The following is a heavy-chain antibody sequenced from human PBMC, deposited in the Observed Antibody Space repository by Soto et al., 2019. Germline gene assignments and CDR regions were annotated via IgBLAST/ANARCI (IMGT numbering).Heavy chain of an antibody. CDR1: GFTFDTYT. J-gene: IGHJ4*02. D-gene: IGHD3-16*02. CDR3: ASSYTGEFDY. V-gene: IGHV3-21*01. CDR2: ISGSSSYI. Sequence: GGSLRPSCAVSGFTFDTYTMNWVRQAPGKGLEWVSSISGSSSYIYYADSVKGRFTISRDNAKKSLYLQMNNLRAEDTAVYYCASSYTGEFDYWGQGTLVTVSS.